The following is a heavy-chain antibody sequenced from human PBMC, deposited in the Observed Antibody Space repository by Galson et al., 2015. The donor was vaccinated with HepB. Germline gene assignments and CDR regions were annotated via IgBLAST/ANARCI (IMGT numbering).Heavy chain of an antibody. D-gene: IGHD1-26*01. Sequence: SLRLSCAASGFTFSSYSMNWVRQAPGKGLEWVSSISGGSSYIYYADSVKGRFTLSRDNAKNSLYLQLNSLRAEDTALYYCAKVGANYYYGMDVWGQGTTVTVSS. CDR3: AKVGANYYYGMDV. V-gene: IGHV3-21*04. J-gene: IGHJ6*02. CDR1: GFTFSSYS. CDR2: ISGGSSYI.